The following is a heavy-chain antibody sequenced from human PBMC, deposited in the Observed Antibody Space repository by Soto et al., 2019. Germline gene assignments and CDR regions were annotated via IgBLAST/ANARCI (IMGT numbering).Heavy chain of an antibody. J-gene: IGHJ4*02. CDR1: GFTFSSYA. CDR2: ISYDGSNK. CDR3: ASEGSGTYQYYFDY. Sequence: GGSLRLSCAASGFTFSSYAMHWVRQAPGKGLEWVAVISYDGSNKYYADSVKGRFTISRDNSKNTLYLQMNSLRAEDTAVFYCASEGSGTYQYYFDYWGQGTLVTVSS. V-gene: IGHV3-30-3*01. D-gene: IGHD3-10*01.